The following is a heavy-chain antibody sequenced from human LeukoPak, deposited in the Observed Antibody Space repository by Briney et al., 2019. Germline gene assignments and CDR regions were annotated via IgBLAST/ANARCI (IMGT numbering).Heavy chain of an antibody. CDR2: ISPYNGNT. CDR3: AREMATIVNQFDY. V-gene: IGHV1-18*01. Sequence: GASVKVSCKASGYTFTSYGISWVRQAPGQGLEWMGWISPYNGNTNYAQKLQGRVTMTTDTSTTTAYMELRSLRSEDTAVYYCAREMATIVNQFDYWGQGTLVTVSS. D-gene: IGHD5-24*01. CDR1: GYTFTSYG. J-gene: IGHJ4*02.